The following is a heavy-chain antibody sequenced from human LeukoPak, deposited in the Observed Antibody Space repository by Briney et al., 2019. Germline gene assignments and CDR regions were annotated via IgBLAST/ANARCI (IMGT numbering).Heavy chain of an antibody. CDR3: ARDLAWGAFDY. V-gene: IGHV3-23*01. D-gene: IGHD7-27*01. Sequence: PGGSLRLSCAASGFTFSSYGMSWVRQAPGKGLEWVSAISGSGGSTYYADSVKGRFTISRDNSKNTLYLQMNSLRVEDTAIYYCARDLAWGAFDYWGQGTLVTVSS. CDR1: GFTFSSYG. CDR2: ISGSGGST. J-gene: IGHJ4*02.